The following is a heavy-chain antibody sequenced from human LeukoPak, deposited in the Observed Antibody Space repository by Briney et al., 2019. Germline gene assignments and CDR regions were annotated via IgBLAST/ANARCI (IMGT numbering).Heavy chain of an antibody. V-gene: IGHV4-59*01. CDR3: ARGGTAVIAPYAFDI. Sequence: SETLSLTCTVSGGSLSSYYWSWIRQPPGKGLEWIGYIYYSGSTNYNPSVKSRVAMSVDTSKKQFSLKLSSLTAADTAVYYCARGGTAVIAPYAFDIWGQGTMVTVSS. D-gene: IGHD4-23*01. CDR1: GGSLSSYY. CDR2: IYYSGST. J-gene: IGHJ3*02.